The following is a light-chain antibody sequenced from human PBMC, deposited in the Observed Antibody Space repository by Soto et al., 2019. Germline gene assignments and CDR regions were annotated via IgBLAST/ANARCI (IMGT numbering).Light chain of an antibody. Sequence: QSALTQPASVSGSPGQSITISCTGTISDVGRYNLVSWYQQHPDKAPKLIIYEDIERPSGVSHRFSGSTSGNTASLTFSGLQTEDEAKYFCCSYAGGASVVFGGGTKLTVL. CDR2: EDI. CDR1: ISDVGRYNL. CDR3: CSYAGGASVV. V-gene: IGLV2-23*01. J-gene: IGLJ2*01.